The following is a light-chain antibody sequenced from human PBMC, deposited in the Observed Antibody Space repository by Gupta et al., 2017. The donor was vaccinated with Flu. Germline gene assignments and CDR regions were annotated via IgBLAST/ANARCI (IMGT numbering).Light chain of an antibody. Sequence: GERATLSCRASQSVSRNLAWYQHKPGQAPRLLIYIASTRATGIPARFSGSGSGAEFTLTISSLQSEDFAVYYCQQYHNWPRTFGQGTKVKVK. CDR2: IAS. CDR1: QSVSRN. CDR3: QQYHNWPRT. V-gene: IGKV3-15*01. J-gene: IGKJ1*01.